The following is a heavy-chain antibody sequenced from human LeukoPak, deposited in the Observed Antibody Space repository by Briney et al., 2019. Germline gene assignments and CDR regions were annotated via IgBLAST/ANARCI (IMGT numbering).Heavy chain of an antibody. CDR1: GFTFSSYD. D-gene: IGHD6-13*01. V-gene: IGHV3-13*01. CDR2: IGTAGDT. Sequence: GVSLRLSCAASGFTFSSYDMHWVRHATGKGLEWVSAIGTAGDTYYPGSVKGRFTISRENAKNSLYLQMNSLRAEDTAVYYCARVGSSWFYLDYWGQGTLVTVSS. J-gene: IGHJ4*02. CDR3: ARVGSSWFYLDY.